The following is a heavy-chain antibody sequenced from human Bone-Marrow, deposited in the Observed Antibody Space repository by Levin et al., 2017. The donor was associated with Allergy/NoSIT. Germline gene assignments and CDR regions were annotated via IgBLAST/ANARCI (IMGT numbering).Heavy chain of an antibody. CDR1: GDSLTSHY. CDR2: IYYGGRT. CDR3: AKVDSSSWNPPEYYFDC. Sequence: PSETLSLTCTVSGDSLTSHYWSWIRQSPGKGLEWIGFIYYGGRTNYNPSLKSRVRISVDTSKNQFSLRLATVTAADTAVYYCAKVDSSSWNPPEYYFDCWSQGALVAGSS. V-gene: IGHV4-59*11. J-gene: IGHJ4*02. D-gene: IGHD6-13*01.